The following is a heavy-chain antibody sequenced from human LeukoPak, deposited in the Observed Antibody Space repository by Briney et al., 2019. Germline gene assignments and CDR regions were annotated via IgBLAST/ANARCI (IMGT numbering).Heavy chain of an antibody. J-gene: IGHJ4*02. CDR3: ARDRRSLTGNPLDY. D-gene: IGHD4-23*01. V-gene: IGHV3-11*05. Sequence: GGSLILSCAASGFTFSDYYMSWIRQAPGKGLEWVSYTSSSTSDTHYADSVKGRFTISRDNAQKSLYLQMNSLRAEDTAVYYCARDRRSLTGNPLDYWGQGTLVTVSS. CDR1: GFTFSDYY. CDR2: TSSSTSDT.